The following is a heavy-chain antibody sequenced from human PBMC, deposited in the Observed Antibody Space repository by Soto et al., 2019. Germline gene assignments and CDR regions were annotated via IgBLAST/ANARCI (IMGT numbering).Heavy chain of an antibody. V-gene: IGHV5-51*01. J-gene: IGHJ3*02. CDR2: IYPGDSDT. D-gene: IGHD5-18*01. Sequence: GESLQISSKGSAYSFTSYWIGWVRQMPGKGLEWMGIIYPGDSDTRYSPSFQGQVTISADKSISTAYLQWSSLKASDTAMYYCARPSGYSYGYGDAFDIWGQGTMVTVSS. CDR1: AYSFTSYW. CDR3: ARPSGYSYGYGDAFDI.